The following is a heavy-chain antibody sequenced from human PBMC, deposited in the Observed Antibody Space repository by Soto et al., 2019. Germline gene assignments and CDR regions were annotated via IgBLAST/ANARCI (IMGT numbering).Heavy chain of an antibody. V-gene: IGHV3-73*02. Sequence: EVQLVESGGGLVQPGGSLKLSCAASGFTFSGSAMHWVRQASGKGLEWVGRIRSKANSYATAYAASVKGRFTISRDDSKNTAYLQMNSLKTEDTAVYYCTRLGIGIAAAGTGPGSDYWGQGTLVTVSS. CDR3: TRLGIGIAAAGTGPGSDY. CDR2: IRSKANSYAT. CDR1: GFTFSGSA. J-gene: IGHJ4*02. D-gene: IGHD6-13*01.